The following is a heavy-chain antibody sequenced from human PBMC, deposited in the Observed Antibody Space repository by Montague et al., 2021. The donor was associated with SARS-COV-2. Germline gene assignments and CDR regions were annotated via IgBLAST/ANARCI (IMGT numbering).Heavy chain of an antibody. CDR1: GFSLSTRGMC. V-gene: IGHV2-70*01. J-gene: IGHJ4*02. Sequence: ALVKPTQTLTLTCTFSGFSLSTRGMCVSWIRQPPGKALEWLAVIDWDDDKSYSTSLKTRLTVSKDTSKNQVVLTMTNMDPVDTATYYCARVPDQVWLDYWGQGILVTVSS. CDR2: IDWDDDK. D-gene: IGHD5-18*01. CDR3: ARVPDQVWLDY.